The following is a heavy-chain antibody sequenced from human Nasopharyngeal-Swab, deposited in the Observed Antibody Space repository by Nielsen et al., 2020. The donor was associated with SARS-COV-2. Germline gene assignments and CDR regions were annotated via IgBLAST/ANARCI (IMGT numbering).Heavy chain of an antibody. CDR2: IKKKGDRYTT. CDR1: GFRFSDYF. J-gene: IGHJ4*02. V-gene: IGHV3-72*01. CDR3: GRDNYYKLDY. D-gene: IGHD1-26*01. Sequence: SCEASGFRFSDYFMDWVRQAPGKGPEWVGRIKKKGDRYTTEYAASVKGRFTISRDDSKNSLYLQMNSLKTEDTAVYYCGRDNYYKLDYWGQGTLVTVSS.